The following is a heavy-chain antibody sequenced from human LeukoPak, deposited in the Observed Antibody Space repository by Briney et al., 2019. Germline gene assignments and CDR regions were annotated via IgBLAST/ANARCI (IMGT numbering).Heavy chain of an antibody. CDR3: ARLPGSGWIYFDY. V-gene: IGHV4-59*08. J-gene: IGHJ4*02. D-gene: IGHD6-19*01. CDR2: IYYSGST. Sequence: PSETLSLTCTVSGGSISSYYWSWIRQPPGKGLEWIGYIYYSGSTNYNPSLKSRVTISVDTSKNQFSLKLSSVTAADTAVYYCARLPGSGWIYFDYRGQGTLVTVSS. CDR1: GGSISSYY.